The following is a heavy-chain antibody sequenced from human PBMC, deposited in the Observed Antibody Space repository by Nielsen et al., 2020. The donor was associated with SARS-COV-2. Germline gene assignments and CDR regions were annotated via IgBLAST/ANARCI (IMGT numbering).Heavy chain of an antibody. CDR3: AKVMERRYYYYGMDV. Sequence: GESLKISCAASGFTFSSYAMSWVRQAPGKGLEWVSAISGSGGSTYYADSVKGRFTISRDNSKNTLYLQMNSLRAEDTAVYYCAKVMERRYYYYGMDVWGQGTTVTVSS. V-gene: IGHV3-23*01. CDR1: GFTFSSYA. D-gene: IGHD1-1*01. J-gene: IGHJ6*02. CDR2: ISGSGGST.